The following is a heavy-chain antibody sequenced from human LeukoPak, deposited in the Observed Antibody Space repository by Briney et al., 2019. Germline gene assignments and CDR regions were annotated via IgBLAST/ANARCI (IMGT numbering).Heavy chain of an antibody. CDR3: ARGRAAAAATRTFDI. V-gene: IGHV3-33*01. CDR1: GFTFSSYG. Sequence: GGSLRLSCAASGFTFSSYGMHWVRQAPGEGLEWVAVIWYDGSNKYYADSVKGRFTISRDNSKNTLYLQMNSLRAEDTAVYYCARGRAAAAATRTFDIWGQGTMVTVSS. J-gene: IGHJ3*02. D-gene: IGHD6-13*01. CDR2: IWYDGSNK.